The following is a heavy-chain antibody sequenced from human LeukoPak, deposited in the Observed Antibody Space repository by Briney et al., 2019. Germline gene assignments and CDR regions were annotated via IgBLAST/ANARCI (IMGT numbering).Heavy chain of an antibody. CDR1: GYSFTSYW. CDR3: ARPGHLDGYNRDWYFDL. V-gene: IGHV5-51*01. CDR2: IYPGDSDT. Sequence: PGESLKISCKGSGYSFTSYWIGWVRQLPGKGLEWMGIIYPGDSDTRYSPSFQGQVTISADKSISTAYLQWSSLKASDTAMYYCARPGHLDGYNRDWYFDLWGRGTLVTVSS. J-gene: IGHJ2*01. D-gene: IGHD5-12*01.